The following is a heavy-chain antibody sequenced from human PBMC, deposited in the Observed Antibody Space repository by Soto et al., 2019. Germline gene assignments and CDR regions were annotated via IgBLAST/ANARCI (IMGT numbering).Heavy chain of an antibody. CDR3: TTAAAGYYYYYYMDV. V-gene: IGHV3-15*01. D-gene: IGHD6-13*01. J-gene: IGHJ6*03. CDR1: GFTFSNAW. CDR2: IKSKTDGGTT. Sequence: GGSLRLSCAASGFTFSNAWMSWVRQAPGKGLEWVGRIKSKTDGGTTDYAATVKGRFTISRDDSKNTLYLQMNSLKTEDTAVYYCTTAAAGYYYYYYMDVWGKGTTVTVSS.